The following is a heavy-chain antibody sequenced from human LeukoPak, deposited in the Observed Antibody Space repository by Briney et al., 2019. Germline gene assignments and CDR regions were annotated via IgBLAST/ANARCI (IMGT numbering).Heavy chain of an antibody. CDR2: ISWNSGSI. Sequence: AGGSLRLSCAASGFTFDDYAMHWVRQAPGKGLEWVSGISWNSGSIGYADSVKGRFTISRDNAKNSLYLQMNSLRAEDTALYYCAKDRSGYYYYGMDVWGQGTTVTVSS. CDR1: GFTFDDYA. V-gene: IGHV3-9*01. J-gene: IGHJ6*02. CDR3: AKDRSGYYYYGMDV.